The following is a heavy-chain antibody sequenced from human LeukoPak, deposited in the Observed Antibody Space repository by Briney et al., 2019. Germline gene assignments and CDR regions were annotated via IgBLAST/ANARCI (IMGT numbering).Heavy chain of an antibody. J-gene: IGHJ4*02. CDR3: TTERRESSGWYNWCFDY. CDR1: GFTFSNAW. CDR2: VKSKTDGGTT. Sequence: GRSLRLPCEVSGFTFSNAWMSWVRQAPGKGLEWVGRVKSKTDGGTTYYGATVKVRFTISRNDSKNTLYLQMNNLKSEDTAVYYCTTERRESSGWYNWCFDYWGQGTLVTVSS. D-gene: IGHD6-19*01. V-gene: IGHV3-15*01.